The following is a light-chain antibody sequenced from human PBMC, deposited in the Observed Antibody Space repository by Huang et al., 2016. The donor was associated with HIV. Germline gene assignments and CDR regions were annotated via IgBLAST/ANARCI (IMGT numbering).Light chain of an antibody. CDR1: QNVNAD. CDR3: KQYNYWPPLT. V-gene: IGKV3-15*01. CDR2: GAS. Sequence: EVVMTQSPATMSVSPGERATLPCRASQNVNADLPWYKHIPGQAPRLLIYGASTRATGNSPSCSVSGFETEFTLTISGLQSDDFAVYFSKQYNYWPPLTFGGGTKVEIK. J-gene: IGKJ4*01.